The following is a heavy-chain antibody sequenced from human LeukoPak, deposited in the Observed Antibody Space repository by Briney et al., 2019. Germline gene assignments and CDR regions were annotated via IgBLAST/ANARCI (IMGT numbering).Heavy chain of an antibody. Sequence: ASVKVSCKASGYTFTGYYMHWVGQAPGQGLEWMGRINPNSGGTNYAQKFQGRVTMTRDTSVTTGYMELTRLRSDDTAVYFCARDSLTLRGVDYYYMDVWGKGTTLTVSS. V-gene: IGHV1-2*06. CDR2: INPNSGGT. CDR3: ARDSLTLRGVDYYYMDV. D-gene: IGHD3-10*01. J-gene: IGHJ6*03. CDR1: GYTFTGYY.